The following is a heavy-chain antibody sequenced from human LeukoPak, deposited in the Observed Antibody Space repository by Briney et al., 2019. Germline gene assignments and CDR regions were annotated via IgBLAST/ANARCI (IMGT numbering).Heavy chain of an antibody. J-gene: IGHJ4*02. CDR3: ARPENSYSSGWYVDY. V-gene: IGHV5-51*01. Sequence: GESLKISCKGSGYSFTSYWIGWVRQMPGKGLEWMGIIYPGDSDTRYSPSFQGQVTISADKSISTAYLQWSSLKASDTAMYYCARPENSYSSGWYVDYWGQGTPVTVSS. CDR1: GYSFTSYW. D-gene: IGHD6-19*01. CDR2: IYPGDSDT.